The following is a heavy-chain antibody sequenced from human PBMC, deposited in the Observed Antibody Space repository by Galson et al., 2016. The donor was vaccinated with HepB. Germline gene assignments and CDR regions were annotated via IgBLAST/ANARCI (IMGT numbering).Heavy chain of an antibody. Sequence: SLRLSCAASGFSFNNYAMNWVRQAPGRGLEWISYLSASSQNIDYADSVKGRFTVSRDNGKNSPYLQMNSLRAEDTAVYYCGTDRPLGAQSKPKGMDVWGQGTTVTVSS. CDR2: LSASSQNI. CDR3: GTDRPLGAQSKPKGMDV. V-gene: IGHV3-48*01. D-gene: IGHD4/OR15-4a*01. CDR1: GFSFNNYA. J-gene: IGHJ6*02.